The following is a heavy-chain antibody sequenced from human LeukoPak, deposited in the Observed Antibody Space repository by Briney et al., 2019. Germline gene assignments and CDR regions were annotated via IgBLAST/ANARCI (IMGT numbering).Heavy chain of an antibody. CDR2: IIAYNGNT. J-gene: IGHJ4*02. V-gene: IGHV1-18*01. CDR1: GYTFTSYG. D-gene: IGHD6-19*01. Sequence: GASVKVSCKASGYTFTSYGISWVRQAPGQGLEWMGWIIAYNGNTNYAQKLQGRVTMTTDTSTSTAYMELRSLRSDDTAVYYCARDLKMGYSSGRYSWGTGSSNDYWGRGTLVTVSS. CDR3: ARDLKMGYSSGRYSWGTGSSNDY.